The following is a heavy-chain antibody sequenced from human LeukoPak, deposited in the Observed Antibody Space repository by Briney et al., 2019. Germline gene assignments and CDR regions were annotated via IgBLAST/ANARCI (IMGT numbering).Heavy chain of an antibody. CDR2: AYYSGTT. J-gene: IGHJ3*02. CDR1: GGSISSYY. V-gene: IGHV4-59*01. CDR3: ARESPDGFDI. Sequence: SETLSLTCTVSGGSISSYYWSWIRQPPGKGLEWIGFAYYSGTTNYNPSLKSRVTISVDTSKNQFSLKLDSLTAADTAVYYCARESPDGFDIWGQGTLVTVSS.